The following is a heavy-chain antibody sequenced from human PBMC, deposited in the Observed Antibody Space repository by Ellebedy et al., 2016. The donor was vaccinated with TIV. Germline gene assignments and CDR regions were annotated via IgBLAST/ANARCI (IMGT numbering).Heavy chain of an antibody. CDR2: VSYDGGDK. Sequence: GESLKISCAASGFTFRKYAMHWVRQAPGKGLEWVSIVSYDGGDKNYADSVKGRFTISRDNSENTIYLQINSLRADDTAVYYCARLGESFGFDSWGQGALVTVSS. CDR1: GFTFRKYA. V-gene: IGHV3-30*01. D-gene: IGHD1-26*01. CDR3: ARLGESFGFDS. J-gene: IGHJ4*02.